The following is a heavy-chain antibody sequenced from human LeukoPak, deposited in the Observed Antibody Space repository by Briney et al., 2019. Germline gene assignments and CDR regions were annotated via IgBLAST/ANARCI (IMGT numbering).Heavy chain of an antibody. D-gene: IGHD3-22*01. Sequence: GGSLRLSCAASGFTFSSYAMSWVRQAPGKGLEWVSAVSGTGGRTYYADSMKGRFTISRDNSKNTLYLQMNSLRAEDTAIYYCAKAREVLAYYYDGSGYYLDYWGQGTLVAVSS. CDR2: VSGTGGRT. J-gene: IGHJ4*02. CDR3: AKAREVLAYYYDGSGYYLDY. CDR1: GFTFSSYA. V-gene: IGHV3-23*01.